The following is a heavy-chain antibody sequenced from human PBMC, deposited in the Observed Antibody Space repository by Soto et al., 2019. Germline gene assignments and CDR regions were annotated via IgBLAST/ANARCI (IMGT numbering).Heavy chain of an antibody. CDR2: ISCDGSHK. Sequence: QVQLVESGGGVVQPGRSLRLSCAASGFTFSNYAFHWVRQAPGKGLEWVAVISCDGSHKNYADSVKGRFTISRDNSKNTLYLQMDSVRTEDTAVYYCARDGTVSTPSKNRYGMDVWGQGTTVTVSS. CDR1: GFTFSNYA. CDR3: ARDGTVSTPSKNRYGMDV. D-gene: IGHD1-1*01. V-gene: IGHV3-30*04. J-gene: IGHJ6*02.